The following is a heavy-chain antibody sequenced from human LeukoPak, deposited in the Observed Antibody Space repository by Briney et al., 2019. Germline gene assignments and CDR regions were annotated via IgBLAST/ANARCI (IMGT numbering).Heavy chain of an antibody. D-gene: IGHD3-9*01. CDR3: ARGILTGYWGVDAFDI. CDR1: GFTFSSYS. Sequence: PGGSLRLSCAASGFTFSSYSMNWVRQAPGKGLEWVSSISSSSSYIYYADSVKGRFTISRDNAKNSLYLQMNSLRAEGTAVYYCARGILTGYWGVDAFDIWGQGTMVTVSS. J-gene: IGHJ3*02. CDR2: ISSSSSYI. V-gene: IGHV3-21*01.